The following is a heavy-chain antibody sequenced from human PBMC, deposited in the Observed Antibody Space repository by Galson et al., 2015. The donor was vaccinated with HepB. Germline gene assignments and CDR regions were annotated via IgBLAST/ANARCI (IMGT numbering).Heavy chain of an antibody. CDR2: ISGSSTYI. J-gene: IGHJ5*02. Sequence: SLRLSCAASRFTFSSYPMHWVRQAPGKGLEWVSSISGSSTYIYYADSVKGRFTISRDNAKNSLYLQMDSLRAEDTAVYYCAKDGYSSTPEGCFDPWGQGILVTVSS. CDR3: AKDGYSSTPEGCFDP. CDR1: RFTFSSYP. V-gene: IGHV3-21*01. D-gene: IGHD6-19*01.